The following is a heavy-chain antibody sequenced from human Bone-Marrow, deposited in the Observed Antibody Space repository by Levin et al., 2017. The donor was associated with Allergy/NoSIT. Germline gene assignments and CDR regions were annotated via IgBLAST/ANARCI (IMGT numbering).Heavy chain of an antibody. Sequence: GGSLRLSCAASGFTFSSYGMHWVRQAPGKGLEWVAVISYDGNNTYYADSVKGRFTISRDNSKNTLYLQMNSLRAEDTAVYYCARDIYVDRAYYCDYWGQGPLVTVSS. D-gene: IGHD3-9*01. CDR2: ISYDGNNT. CDR1: GFTFSSYG. CDR3: ARDIYVDRAYYCDY. V-gene: IGHV3-33*01. J-gene: IGHJ4*02.